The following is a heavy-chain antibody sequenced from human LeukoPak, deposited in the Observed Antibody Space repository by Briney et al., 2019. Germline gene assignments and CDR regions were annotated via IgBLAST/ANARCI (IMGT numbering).Heavy chain of an antibody. CDR1: GFTFSSYE. J-gene: IGHJ3*02. Sequence: PGGSLRLSCAASGFTFSSYEMNWVRQCPGKGLEWVSYISSSGGTMYYADSVKGRFTISRDNAKNSLYLHMNSLRAEDTALYYCARDRGSTMVRSFDIWGQGTMVTVSS. D-gene: IGHD4/OR15-4a*01. CDR3: ARDRGSTMVRSFDI. V-gene: IGHV3-48*03. CDR2: ISSSGGTM.